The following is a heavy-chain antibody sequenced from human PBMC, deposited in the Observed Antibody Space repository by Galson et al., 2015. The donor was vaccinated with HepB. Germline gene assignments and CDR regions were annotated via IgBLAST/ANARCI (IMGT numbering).Heavy chain of an antibody. V-gene: IGHV1-2*02. D-gene: IGHD2-2*02. CDR3: ARDRVYCSSTSCYSAYFQH. Sequence: SVKVSCKASGYTFTGYYMHWVRQAPGQGLEWMGWINPNSGGTNYAQKFQGRVTMTRDTSISTAYMELSRLRSDDTAVYYCARDRVYCSSTSCYSAYFQHWGQGTLVTVSS. CDR2: INPNSGGT. CDR1: GYTFTGYY. J-gene: IGHJ1*01.